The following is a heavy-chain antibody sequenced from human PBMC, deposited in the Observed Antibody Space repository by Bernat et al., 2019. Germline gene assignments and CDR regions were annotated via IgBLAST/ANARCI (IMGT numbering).Heavy chain of an antibody. V-gene: IGHV3-48*03. J-gene: IGHJ6*03. Sequence: EVQLVESGGGLVQPGGSLRLSRAASGFTFSSYEMTWVRQAPGKGLEWVSYISSSGSTIYYADSVKGRFTISRDNAKNSLYLQMNSLRAEDTAVYYCARVGSHYYMDVWGKGTTVTVSS. CDR2: ISSSGSTI. CDR1: GFTFSSYE. D-gene: IGHD3-10*01. CDR3: ARVGSHYYMDV.